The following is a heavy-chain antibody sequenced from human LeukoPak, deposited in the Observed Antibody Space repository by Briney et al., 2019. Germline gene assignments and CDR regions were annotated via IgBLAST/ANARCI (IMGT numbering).Heavy chain of an antibody. CDR1: VYTFTRYG. D-gene: IGHD5-12*01. Sequence: ASVNVSYKASVYTFTRYGIRWVRQPPGQGLEGMGWISAYNGNTNYAQKLQGRVTMTTDTSTSTAYMELRSLRSDVTAVYYCPRDVGSGYDPSLIFDYWGQGTLVTVSS. J-gene: IGHJ4*02. CDR2: ISAYNGNT. CDR3: PRDVGSGYDPSLIFDY. V-gene: IGHV1-18*01.